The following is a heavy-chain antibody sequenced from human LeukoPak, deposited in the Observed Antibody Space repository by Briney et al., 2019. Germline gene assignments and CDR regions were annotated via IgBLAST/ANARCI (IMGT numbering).Heavy chain of an antibody. J-gene: IGHJ3*02. Sequence: GGSLRLSCAASGFTFSSYSMNWVRQAPGKGLEWVSSISSSSSYIYYADSVKGRFTISRDNAKNSLYLQMNSLRAEDTAVYYCARRNWGSGGGFDIWGQGTTVTVSS. CDR2: ISSSSSYI. D-gene: IGHD7-27*01. CDR3: ARRNWGSGGGFDI. CDR1: GFTFSSYS. V-gene: IGHV3-21*01.